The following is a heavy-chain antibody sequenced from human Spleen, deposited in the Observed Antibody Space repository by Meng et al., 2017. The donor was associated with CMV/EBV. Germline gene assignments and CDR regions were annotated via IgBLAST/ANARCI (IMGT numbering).Heavy chain of an antibody. J-gene: IGHJ4*02. Sequence: GGSLRLSCAASGFIFSNYGMHWVRQAPGMRLEWVAFIRYDGSNKNYEDSVKGRFTISRDNSKNTLYLQMNSLRAEDTALYYCGHLASGGSSLDYWGQGTLVTVSS. V-gene: IGHV3-30*02. CDR3: GHLASGGSSLDY. D-gene: IGHD2-15*01. CDR1: GFIFSNYG. CDR2: IRYDGSNK.